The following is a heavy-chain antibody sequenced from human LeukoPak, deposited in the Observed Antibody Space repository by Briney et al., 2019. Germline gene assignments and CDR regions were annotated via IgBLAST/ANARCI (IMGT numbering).Heavy chain of an antibody. V-gene: IGHV3-30-3*01. CDR1: GFTFSSYA. Sequence: PGRSLRLSCAASGFTFSSYAMHWVRQAPGKGLEWVAVISYDGSNKYYADSVKGRFTISRDNSKNTLYLQMNSLRAEDTAVYYCARRAGVAYYYYYYMDVWGKGTTVTVSS. CDR2: ISYDGSNK. D-gene: IGHD2-15*01. J-gene: IGHJ6*03. CDR3: ARRAGVAYYYYYYMDV.